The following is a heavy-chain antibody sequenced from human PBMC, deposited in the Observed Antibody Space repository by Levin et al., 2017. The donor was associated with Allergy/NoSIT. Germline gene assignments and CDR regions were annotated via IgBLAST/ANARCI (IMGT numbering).Heavy chain of an antibody. J-gene: IGHJ3*02. CDR1: GYTFTGYY. Sequence: GESLKISCKASGYTFTGYYMHWVRQAPGQGLEWMGRINPNSGGTNYAQKFQGRVTMTRDTSISTAYMELSRLRSDDTAVYYCARVKVLWFREPDDAFDIWGQGTMVTVSS. CDR3: ARVKVLWFREPDDAFDI. V-gene: IGHV1-2*06. D-gene: IGHD3-10*01. CDR2: INPNSGGT.